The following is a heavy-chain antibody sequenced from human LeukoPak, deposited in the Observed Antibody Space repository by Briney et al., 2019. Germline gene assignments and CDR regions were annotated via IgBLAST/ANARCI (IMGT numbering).Heavy chain of an antibody. J-gene: IGHJ4*02. V-gene: IGHV3-9*01. CDR2: ISWNSGSI. Sequence: PGRSLRLSCAASGFTFDDYAMHWVRQAPGKGLEWVSGISWNSGSIGYADSVKGRFTISRDNAKNSLYLQMNSLRAEGTALYYCAKDMDDSSGYYYFDYWGQGTLVTVSS. CDR3: AKDMDDSSGYYYFDY. CDR1: GFTFDDYA. D-gene: IGHD3-22*01.